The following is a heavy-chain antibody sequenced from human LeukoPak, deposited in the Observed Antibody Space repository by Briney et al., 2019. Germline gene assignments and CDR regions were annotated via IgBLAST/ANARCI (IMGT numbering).Heavy chain of an antibody. CDR1: GYTFTSYE. Sequence: ASVKVSCKASGYTFTSYEINWVRQATGQGLEWMGWMNPNSGNTGYAQKFQGRVTMTRNTSISTAYMELSSLRSEDTAVYYCARGRRLRLGELSFWGQGTLVTVSS. V-gene: IGHV1-8*01. D-gene: IGHD3-16*02. J-gene: IGHJ4*02. CDR2: MNPNSGNT. CDR3: ARGRRLRLGELSF.